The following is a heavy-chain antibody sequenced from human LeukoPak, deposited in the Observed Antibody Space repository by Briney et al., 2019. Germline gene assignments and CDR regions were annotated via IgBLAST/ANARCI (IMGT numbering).Heavy chain of an antibody. CDR2: IYYSGST. CDR3: ASVYKHGMDV. CDR1: GGSVSSGSYY. V-gene: IGHV4-61*01. J-gene: IGHJ6*02. D-gene: IGHD5-24*01. Sequence: SETLSLTRTVSGGSVSSGSYYWSWIRQPPGKGLEWIGYIYYSGSTNYNPSLKSRVTISVDTSKNQFSLKLSSVTAADTAVYYCASVYKHGMDVWGQGTTVIVSS.